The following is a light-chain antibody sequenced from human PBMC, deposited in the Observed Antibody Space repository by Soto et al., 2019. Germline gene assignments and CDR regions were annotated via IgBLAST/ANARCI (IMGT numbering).Light chain of an antibody. CDR3: RSYTNGNASACV. J-gene: IGLJ1*01. CDR1: SGESRSHNR. CDR2: EVI. V-gene: IGLV2-14*02. Sequence: QSVLTQPASVSGSPGQSITISCTGTSGESRSHNRVSCSQQHPGKAPKLIIYEVIDRPSGVSNRFSGCKSGNTAALTISGVQAEDEAEYYCRSYTNGNASACVFGTGTKV.